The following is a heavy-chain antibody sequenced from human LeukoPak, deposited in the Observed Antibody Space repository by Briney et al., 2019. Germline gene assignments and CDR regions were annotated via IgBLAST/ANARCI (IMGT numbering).Heavy chain of an antibody. D-gene: IGHD1-1*01. V-gene: IGHV1-2*02. CDR3: ARARTNYFTPGGY. CDR1: GYTFTGYY. Sequence: ASVKVSCKASGYTFTGYYMHWVRQAPGQGLEWMGWINPNSGGTNYAQKFQGRVTTTRDTSISTAYMELSRLRSDDTAVYYCARARTNYFTPGGYWGQGTLVTVSS. J-gene: IGHJ4*02. CDR2: INPNSGGT.